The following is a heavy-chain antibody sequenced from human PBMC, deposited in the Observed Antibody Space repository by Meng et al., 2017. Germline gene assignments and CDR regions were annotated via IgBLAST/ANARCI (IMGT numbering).Heavy chain of an antibody. CDR2: TYYRSKWYN. CDR3: ARDLSGGDLFGMDV. J-gene: IGHJ6*02. V-gene: IGHV6-1*01. Sequence: SCAISGGSVSSNSAAWNWIRQSPSRGLEWLGRTYYRSKWYNDYAVSVKSRITINPDTSKNQSSLQLNSVTPEDTAVYYCARDLSGGDLFGMDVWGQGTTVTVSS. CDR1: GGSVSSNSAA. D-gene: IGHD2-21*02.